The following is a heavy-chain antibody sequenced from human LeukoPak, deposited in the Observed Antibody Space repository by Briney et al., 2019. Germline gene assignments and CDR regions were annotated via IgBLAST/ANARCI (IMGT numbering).Heavy chain of an antibody. V-gene: IGHV3-21*01. CDR1: GFTFSSYS. J-gene: IGHJ3*02. CDR3: ARVGGIVGAIDAFDI. D-gene: IGHD1-26*01. Sequence: GGSLRLSCAASGFTFSSYSMNWVRQAPGKGLEWVSSISSSSSYIYCADSVKGRFTISRDNAKNSLYLQMNSLRAEDTAVYYCARVGGIVGAIDAFDIWGQGTMVTVSS. CDR2: ISSSSSYI.